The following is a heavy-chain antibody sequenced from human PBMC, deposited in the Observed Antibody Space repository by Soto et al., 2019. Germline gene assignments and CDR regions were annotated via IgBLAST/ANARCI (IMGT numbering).Heavy chain of an antibody. Sequence: GGSLRLSCAASGFTFSSYGMHWVRQAPGKGLEWVAVISYDGSNKYYADSVKGRFTISRDNSKNSLYLQMNSLRAEDTAVYYCAREAYDFWSGYYMGFDYWGQGTLVTVSS. D-gene: IGHD3-3*01. CDR3: AREAYDFWSGYYMGFDY. CDR2: ISYDGSNK. J-gene: IGHJ4*02. CDR1: GFTFSSYG. V-gene: IGHV3-30*03.